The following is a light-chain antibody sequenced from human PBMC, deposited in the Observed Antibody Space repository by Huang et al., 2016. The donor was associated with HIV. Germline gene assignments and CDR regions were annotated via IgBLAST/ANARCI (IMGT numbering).Light chain of an antibody. Sequence: DIQMTQSPSAMSASIGDRVIIACRASQDITNYLDWFQQKPGKVHKRLIYAASNLEGGVPSRFSGSGSGTEFTLTISSLQPEDSATYYCLQHNDFPLTFGGGTRVEI. CDR1: QDITNY. V-gene: IGKV1-17*03. CDR2: AAS. J-gene: IGKJ4*01. CDR3: LQHNDFPLT.